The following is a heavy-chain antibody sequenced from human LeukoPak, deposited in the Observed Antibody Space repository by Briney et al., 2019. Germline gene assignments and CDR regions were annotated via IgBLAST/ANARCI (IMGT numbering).Heavy chain of an antibody. V-gene: IGHV3-23*01. Sequence: GGSLRLSCAASGFTFSSYAMSWVRQAPGKGLEWVSAISGSGGSTYYADSVKGRFTVSRDNSKNTLYLQMNSLRAEGTAVYYSAKDVAGGGYSRYGFDFDYWGQGTLVTVSS. CDR3: AKDVAGGGYSRYGFDFDY. D-gene: IGHD5-12*01. J-gene: IGHJ4*02. CDR1: GFTFSSYA. CDR2: ISGSGGST.